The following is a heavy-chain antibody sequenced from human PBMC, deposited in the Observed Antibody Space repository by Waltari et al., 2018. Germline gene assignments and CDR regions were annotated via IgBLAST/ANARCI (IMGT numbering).Heavy chain of an antibody. Sequence: QVQLQESGPGLVKPSQTLSLTCTVSGGSFSSGSYYWRWIRQPAGKGLEWIGRIYTSGSTNYNPSLKSRVTISVDTSKNQFSLKLSSVTAADTAVYYCGTYYYDSSGYKFDYWGQGTLVTVSS. CDR3: GTYYYDSSGYKFDY. J-gene: IGHJ4*02. CDR1: GGSFSSGSYY. D-gene: IGHD3-22*01. CDR2: IYTSGST. V-gene: IGHV4-61*02.